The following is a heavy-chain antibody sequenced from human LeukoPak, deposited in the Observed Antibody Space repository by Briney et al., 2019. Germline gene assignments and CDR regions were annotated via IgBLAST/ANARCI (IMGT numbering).Heavy chain of an antibody. J-gene: IGHJ4*02. V-gene: IGHV1-8*03. CDR2: MNPNSGNT. CDR1: GYTFTSYD. D-gene: IGHD3/OR15-3a*01. Sequence: ASVKVSCKASGYTFTSYDINWVRQATGQGLEWMGWMNPNSGNTGYAQKFQGRVTITRNTSISTAYMELSSLRSDDTAVYYCARGEVDWVTLTFDYWGQGTLVTVSS. CDR3: ARGEVDWVTLTFDY.